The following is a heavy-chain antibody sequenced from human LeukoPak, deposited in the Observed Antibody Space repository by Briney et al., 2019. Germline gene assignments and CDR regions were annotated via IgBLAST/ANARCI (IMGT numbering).Heavy chain of an antibody. D-gene: IGHD3-10*01. J-gene: IGHJ4*02. Sequence: GGSLRLSCAASGFTFTDFYMSWIRQAPGKGLEWLSDISRSSTDTNYADSVKGRFTISRDNAKNSLFLQLNSLRAEDTAVYYCARKTYYYDSGSYSKSYYFDYWGEGTLVTVSS. CDR2: ISRSSTDT. CDR1: GFTFTDFY. V-gene: IGHV3-11*06. CDR3: ARKTYYYDSGSYSKSYYFDY.